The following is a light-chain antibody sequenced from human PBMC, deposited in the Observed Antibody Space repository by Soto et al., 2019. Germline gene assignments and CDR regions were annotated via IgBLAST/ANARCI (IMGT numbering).Light chain of an antibody. Sequence: QSVLTQPPSVSGSPGQSVTISCTGTSSDVGSYNRVSWYQQPPGTAPKLMIYEVSNRPSGVPDRFSGSKSGNTASLTISGLQAEDEGDYYCSSYTSSSTLVFGGGTKQTVL. V-gene: IGLV2-18*02. CDR1: SSDVGSYNR. J-gene: IGLJ2*01. CDR3: SSYTSSSTLV. CDR2: EVS.